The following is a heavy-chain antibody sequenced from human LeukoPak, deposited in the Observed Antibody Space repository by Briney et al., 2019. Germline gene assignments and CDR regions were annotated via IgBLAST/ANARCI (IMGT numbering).Heavy chain of an antibody. Sequence: SETLSLTCTVSGGSISSYYWSWIRQPARKGLEWIGRIYTSGSTNYNPSLKSRVTMSVDTSKNQFSLKLSSVTAADTAVYYCARGKYILTGYYYFDYWGQGTLVTVSS. J-gene: IGHJ4*02. D-gene: IGHD3-9*01. CDR2: IYTSGST. CDR3: ARGKYILTGYYYFDY. V-gene: IGHV4-4*07. CDR1: GGSISSYY.